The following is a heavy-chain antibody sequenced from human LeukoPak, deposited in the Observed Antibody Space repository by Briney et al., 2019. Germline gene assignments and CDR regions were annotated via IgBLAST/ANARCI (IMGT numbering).Heavy chain of an antibody. CDR2: ISYDGSNK. CDR3: ARDRGYSGYDGAFDY. J-gene: IGHJ4*02. D-gene: IGHD5-12*01. CDR1: GFTFSSYA. V-gene: IGHV3-30-3*01. Sequence: GGSLRLSCAASGFTFSSYAMHWVRQAPGKGLEWVAVISYDGSNKYYADSVKGRFTISRDNSKNTLYLQMNSLRAEDTAVYYCARDRGYSGYDGAFDYWGQGTLVTVSS.